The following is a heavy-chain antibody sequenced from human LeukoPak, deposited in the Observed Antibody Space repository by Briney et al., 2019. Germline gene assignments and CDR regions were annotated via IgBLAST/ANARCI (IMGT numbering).Heavy chain of an antibody. Sequence: GGSLRLSCAVSGFIFSDYYMDWVRQAPGRGLEWVGRSRNKVDGYTIEYAASVKGRFIISRDDSQKSLYLQMNSLKTDDTAVYYCTRCPSSGYHPDYWGQGTLVTVSS. CDR1: GFIFSDYY. V-gene: IGHV3-72*01. D-gene: IGHD3-3*01. CDR2: SRNKVDGYTI. CDR3: TRCPSSGYHPDY. J-gene: IGHJ4*02.